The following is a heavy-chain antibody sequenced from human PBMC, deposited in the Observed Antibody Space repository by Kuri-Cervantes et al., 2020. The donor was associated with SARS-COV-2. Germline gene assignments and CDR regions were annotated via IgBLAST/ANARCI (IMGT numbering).Heavy chain of an antibody. CDR3: ARDLYYYDSSGPEGYYYYGMDV. J-gene: IGHJ6*02. D-gene: IGHD3-22*01. V-gene: IGHV1-69*06. CDR1: GGTFSSYA. Sequence: GGSLRLSCKASGGTFSSYAISWVRQAPGQGLEWMGGIIPIFGTANYAQKFQGRVTITADKSTSTAYMELSSLRSEDTAVYYCARDLYYYDSSGPEGYYYYGMDVWGQGTTVTVSS. CDR2: IIPIFGTA.